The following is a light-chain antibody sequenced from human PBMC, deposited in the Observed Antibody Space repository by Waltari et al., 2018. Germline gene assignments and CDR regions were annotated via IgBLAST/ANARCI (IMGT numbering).Light chain of an antibody. V-gene: IGKV4-1*01. CDR2: WAS. Sequence: DIVLTQSPDSLAVSLGGRATINCQSSQSVLYSSNNKHYLAWYQQKPGQPPKLLIYWASTRESGVPDRFSGSGSGTDFTLTISSLQAEDVAVYYCQQYYSTLYTFGQGTKLEIK. CDR1: QSVLYSSNNKHY. CDR3: QQYYSTLYT. J-gene: IGKJ2*01.